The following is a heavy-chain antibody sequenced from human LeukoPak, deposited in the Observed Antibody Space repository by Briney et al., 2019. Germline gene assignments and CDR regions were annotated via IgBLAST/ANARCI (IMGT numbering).Heavy chain of an antibody. J-gene: IGHJ5*01. CDR3: ARGRYFDWLLSWFDS. Sequence: PSETLSLTCTVSGGSISSYYWSWLRQPPGKGLEWMGYIYYSGTTNYNPSLKSRVTISVDTSKNQFSLNLSSVTTADTAVYYCARGRYFDWLLSWFDSWGQGTLVTVSS. CDR2: IYYSGTT. V-gene: IGHV4-59*01. D-gene: IGHD3-9*01. CDR1: GGSISSYY.